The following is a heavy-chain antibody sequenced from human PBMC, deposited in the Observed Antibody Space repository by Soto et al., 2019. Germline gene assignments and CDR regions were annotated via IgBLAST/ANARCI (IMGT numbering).Heavy chain of an antibody. J-gene: IGHJ4*02. CDR2: ISDHNGDT. CDR3: ARCSNWNYASDY. D-gene: IGHD1-7*01. V-gene: IGHV1-18*01. Sequence: ASVKVSCKASGYTFSTSGITWVRQAPGQGLEWMGWISDHNGDTKYAQKLQGRVTMTTDTSTRTAYMELRSLRSDDTAIYYCARCSNWNYASDYWGQGSLVTVSS. CDR1: GYTFSTSG.